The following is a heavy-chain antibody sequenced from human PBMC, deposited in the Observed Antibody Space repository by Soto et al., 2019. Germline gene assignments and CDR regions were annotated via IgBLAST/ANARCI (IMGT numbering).Heavy chain of an antibody. V-gene: IGHV4-39*01. CDR2: IYYSVST. J-gene: IGHJ4*02. D-gene: IGHD6-19*01. CDR3: ARSSGGWGESDY. Sequence: PSETLSLTCTVSVVSISSSNYYWGWIRQPPGKGLEWIGSIYYSVSTYYSPSLKSRVTISVDTSKNQFSLKLSSVTAADTAVYYCARSSGGWGESDYWGQGSLVTVSS. CDR1: VVSISSSNYY.